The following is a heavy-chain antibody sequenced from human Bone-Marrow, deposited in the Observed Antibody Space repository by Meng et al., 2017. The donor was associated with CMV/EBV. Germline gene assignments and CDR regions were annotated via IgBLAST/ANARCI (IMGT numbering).Heavy chain of an antibody. Sequence: LTCVASGFTFSDYGMRWVRQAPGKGLEWVAFIRFGATTKFYGDSVKGRFTISRDNSKDTLYQQKNSLRAEDTALYYCAKDYVIVGNDAFDIWGQGTMVTVSS. D-gene: IGHD3-22*01. CDR3: AKDYVIVGNDAFDI. CDR1: GFTFSDYG. J-gene: IGHJ3*02. CDR2: IRFGATTK. V-gene: IGHV3-30*02.